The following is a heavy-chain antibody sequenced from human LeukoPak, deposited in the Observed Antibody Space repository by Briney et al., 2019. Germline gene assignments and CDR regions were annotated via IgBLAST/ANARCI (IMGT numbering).Heavy chain of an antibody. V-gene: IGHV3-7*03. CDR1: GFTFSSYW. J-gene: IGHJ2*01. CDR3: AKGKDTLNPYWYFDV. CDR2: IKQDGSEK. Sequence: GGSLRLSCAASGFTFSSYWMSWVRQAPGKGLEWVANIKQDGSEKYYVDSVKGRFTISRDNTKNSLFLQLNSLRAEDTAFYYCAKGKDTLNPYWYFDVWGRGTLVSVSS. D-gene: IGHD5-18*01.